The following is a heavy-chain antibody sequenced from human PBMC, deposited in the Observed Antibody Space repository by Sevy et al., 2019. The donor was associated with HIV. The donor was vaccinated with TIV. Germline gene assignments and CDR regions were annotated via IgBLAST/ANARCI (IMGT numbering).Heavy chain of an antibody. Sequence: GGSLRLSCAASGFTFSSYSMNWVRQAPGKGLEWVSYISSSSSTIYYTDSVKGRFTISRDNAKNSLYLQMNSLRDEDTAVYYCARGIEDYDFWSGYYKPLAFDIWGQGTMVTVSS. J-gene: IGHJ3*02. CDR1: GFTFSSYS. CDR2: ISSSSSTI. D-gene: IGHD3-3*01. V-gene: IGHV3-48*02. CDR3: ARGIEDYDFWSGYYKPLAFDI.